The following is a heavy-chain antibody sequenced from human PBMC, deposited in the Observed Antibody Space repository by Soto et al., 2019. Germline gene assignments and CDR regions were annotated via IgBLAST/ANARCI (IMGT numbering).Heavy chain of an antibody. CDR1: GGTFSSSA. D-gene: IGHD4-17*01. Sequence: QVQLVQSGAEVKKPGSSVKVSCKASGGTFSSSAISWVRQAPGQGLEWMGGIIPIFGTANYAQKFQGRVTITADESTSTAYMELSSLRSEDTAVYYWAEAGYGDYYYYYGMDVWGQGTTVTVSS. J-gene: IGHJ6*02. CDR2: IIPIFGTA. CDR3: AEAGYGDYYYYYGMDV. V-gene: IGHV1-69*01.